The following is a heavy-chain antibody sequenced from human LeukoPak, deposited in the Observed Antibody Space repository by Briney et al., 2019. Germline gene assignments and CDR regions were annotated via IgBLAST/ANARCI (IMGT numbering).Heavy chain of an antibody. Sequence: GGSLRLYCAASGFTFSSYWMSWVRQAPGKGLEWVANIKQDGSEKCYVDSVKGRFTISRDNAKNSLYLQMNSLRAEDTAVYYCASRPGSSWDYYFDYWGQGTLVTVSS. CDR3: ASRPGSSWDYYFDY. CDR2: IKQDGSEK. J-gene: IGHJ4*02. CDR1: GFTFSSYW. D-gene: IGHD6-13*01. V-gene: IGHV3-7*03.